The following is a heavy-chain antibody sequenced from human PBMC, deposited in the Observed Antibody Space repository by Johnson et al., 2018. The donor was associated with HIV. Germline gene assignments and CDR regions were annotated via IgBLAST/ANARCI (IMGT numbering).Heavy chain of an antibody. CDR1: GFSISSNY. V-gene: IGHV3-53*01. J-gene: IGHJ3*02. CDR3: ARHKAVADAFDI. D-gene: IGHD6-19*01. Sequence: VQLVESGGGLIQPGGSLRLSCKASGFSISSNYMSCVRQPPGKGLEWVSVFYSGSNTYYADSVQGRFTISRDNSNNTLYLQMNSLRAEDTAVYYCARHKAVADAFDIWGQGTMVTVSS. CDR2: FYSGSNT.